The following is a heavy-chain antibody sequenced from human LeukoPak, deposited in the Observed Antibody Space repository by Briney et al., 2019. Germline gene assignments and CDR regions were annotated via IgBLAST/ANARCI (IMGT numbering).Heavy chain of an antibody. CDR1: GGTFSSYA. CDR2: IIPIFGTA. V-gene: IGHV1-69*05. Sequence: SVKVSCKASGGTFSSYAISWVRQAPGQGLEWMGGIIPIFGTANYAQKFQGRVTITTDESTSTAYMELSSLRSEDTAVYYCARVSSSGSNYYYYYMDVWGKGTTVTVSS. J-gene: IGHJ6*03. CDR3: ARVSSSGSNYYYYYMDV. D-gene: IGHD3-10*01.